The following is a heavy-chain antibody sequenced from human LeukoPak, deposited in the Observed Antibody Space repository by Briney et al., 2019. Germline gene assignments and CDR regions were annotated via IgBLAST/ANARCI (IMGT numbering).Heavy chain of an antibody. CDR3: ARVGATLPFDY. V-gene: IGHV3-30-3*01. CDR1: GFTFSSYA. J-gene: IGHJ4*02. CDR2: ISYDGSNK. D-gene: IGHD1-26*01. Sequence: PGGSLRLSCAASGFTFSSYAMHWVRQAPGKGLEWVAVISYDGSNKYYADSVKGRFTISRDNAKNSLYLQMNSLRAEDTAVYYCARVGATLPFDYWGQGTLVTVSS.